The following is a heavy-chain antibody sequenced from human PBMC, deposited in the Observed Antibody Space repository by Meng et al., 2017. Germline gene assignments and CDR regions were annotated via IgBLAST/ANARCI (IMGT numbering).Heavy chain of an antibody. CDR3: ARGYKTSSSSGFYFDY. CDR1: GYTFTSYY. Sequence: SVTVSCKASGYTFTSYYMHWVRQAPGQGLEWMGGIIPIFGTANYAQKFQGRVTITADESTSTAYMELSSLRSEDTAVYYCARGYKTSSSSGFYFDYWGQGTLVTVSS. CDR2: IIPIFGTA. V-gene: IGHV1-69*13. D-gene: IGHD6-6*01. J-gene: IGHJ4*02.